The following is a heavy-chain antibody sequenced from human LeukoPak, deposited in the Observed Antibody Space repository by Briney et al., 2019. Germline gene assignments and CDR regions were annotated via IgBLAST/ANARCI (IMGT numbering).Heavy chain of an antibody. Sequence: GGSLRLSCAASGFTFSSYAMHWVRQAPGKGLEWVAVISYDGSNEYYADSVKGRFTISRDNSKNTLYLQMNSLRAEDTAVYYCARDLTVPFDYWGQGTLVTVSS. CDR3: ARDLTVPFDY. CDR1: GFTFSSYA. V-gene: IGHV3-30-3*01. D-gene: IGHD4-11*01. J-gene: IGHJ4*02. CDR2: ISYDGSNE.